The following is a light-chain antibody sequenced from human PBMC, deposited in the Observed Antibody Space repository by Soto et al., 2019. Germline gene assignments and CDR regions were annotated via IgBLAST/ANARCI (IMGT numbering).Light chain of an antibody. J-gene: IGKJ3*01. CDR3: QQYNTYSFS. CDR2: KAS. CDR1: QNINNW. Sequence: DIQMTQSPSTLSASVGDRVTITCRASQNINNWLAWYQQKPGKAPKLLIYKASTLESGVPSRFSGSGFGTEFTPTISGLQTDYFATYYCQQYNTYSFSSGTGAKVDIK. V-gene: IGKV1-5*03.